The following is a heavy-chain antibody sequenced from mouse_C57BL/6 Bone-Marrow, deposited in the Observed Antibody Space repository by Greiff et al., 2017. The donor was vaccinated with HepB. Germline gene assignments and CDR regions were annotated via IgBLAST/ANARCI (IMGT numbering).Heavy chain of an antibody. CDR2: IYPSDSET. CDR3: ATITTVWGDY. V-gene: IGHV1-61*01. Sequence: QVQLQQSGAELVRPGSSVKLSCKASGYTFTSYWMDWVKQRPRQGLEWIGNIYPSDSETHYNQKFKDKATLTVDKSSSTAYMQLSSLTSEDSAVYYCATITTVWGDYWGQGTSVTVSS. D-gene: IGHD1-1*01. J-gene: IGHJ4*01. CDR1: GYTFTSYW.